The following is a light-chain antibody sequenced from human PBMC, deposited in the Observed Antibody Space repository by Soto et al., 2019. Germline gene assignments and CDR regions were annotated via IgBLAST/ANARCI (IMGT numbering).Light chain of an antibody. CDR3: QQLNSYPVT. V-gene: IGKV1-9*01. CDR1: QGLNSY. CDR2: ATS. Sequence: DIQLTQSPSFLSASVGDRVTITCRASQGLNSYFDWYQQKPGKAPKLLLYATSTFQSAFPSRFSGSGSGAEFTLTITSLQPEDIAYYYCQQLNSYPVTFGGGTKVEIK. J-gene: IGKJ4*01.